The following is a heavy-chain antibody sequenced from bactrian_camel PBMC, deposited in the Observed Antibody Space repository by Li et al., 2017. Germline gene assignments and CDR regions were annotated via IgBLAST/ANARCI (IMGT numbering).Heavy chain of an antibody. D-gene: IGHD3*01. CDR3: AADHTCPPIMMAAANRGTDFGY. J-gene: IGHJ6*01. V-gene: IGHV3-3*01. CDR2: IVSVGGNT. Sequence: QVQLVESGGGSVQAGGSLRLSCQASIYTYGNNCLGWFRQAPGKEREGVAAIVSVGGNTYYADSVKDRFTISQDNAKTTVYLQMNSLKPEDTAMYYCAADHTCPPIMMAAANRGTDFGYWGQGTQVTVS. CDR1: IYTYGNNC.